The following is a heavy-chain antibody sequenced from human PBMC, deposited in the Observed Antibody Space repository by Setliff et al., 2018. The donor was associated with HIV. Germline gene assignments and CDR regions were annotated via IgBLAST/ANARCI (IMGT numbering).Heavy chain of an antibody. Sequence: ASVKVSCKASGYSFSDYYIHWVRQAPGHGFQWMGWISPKYGGTNYAQNFQGRVTMTRDTSISTAYMELSSLRSEDTAVYYCARDGYYNSWSGYGYYYYYMDVWGKGTTVTVSS. V-gene: IGHV1-2*02. CDR2: ISPKYGGT. D-gene: IGHD3-3*01. CDR1: GYSFSDYY. CDR3: ARDGYYNSWSGYGYYYYYMDV. J-gene: IGHJ6*03.